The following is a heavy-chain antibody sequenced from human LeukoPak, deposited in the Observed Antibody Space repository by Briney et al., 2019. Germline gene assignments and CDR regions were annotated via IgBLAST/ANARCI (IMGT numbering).Heavy chain of an antibody. D-gene: IGHD6-13*01. CDR2: TKSKTDGGTT. CDR3: TVVFYDGAAAGNDLGGD. J-gene: IGHJ3*01. Sequence: RSGGSLRLSCAAYGLTFSNAWMSWVRQAPGNGLECVRRTKSKTDGGTTDYAAPVKGRFTISRDDSKNTLYLQMNSLKTEDTALDYCTVVFYDGAAAGNDLGGDWVQGTMVTVSS. CDR1: GLTFSNAW. V-gene: IGHV3-15*01.